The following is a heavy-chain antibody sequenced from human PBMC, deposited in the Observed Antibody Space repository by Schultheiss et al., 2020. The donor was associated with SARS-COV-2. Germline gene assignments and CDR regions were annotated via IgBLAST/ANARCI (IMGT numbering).Heavy chain of an antibody. Sequence: GGSLRLSCAACGFTFSSYAMHWVRQAPGKGLEWVAVISYDGSNKYYADSVKGRFTISRDNAKNSLYLQMNSLRVEDTALYYCAKDKHGDYQYSFDYWVQGTLVTVSS. D-gene: IGHD4-17*01. CDR3: AKDKHGDYQYSFDY. CDR1: GFTFSSYA. V-gene: IGHV3-30-3*01. J-gene: IGHJ4*02. CDR2: ISYDGSNK.